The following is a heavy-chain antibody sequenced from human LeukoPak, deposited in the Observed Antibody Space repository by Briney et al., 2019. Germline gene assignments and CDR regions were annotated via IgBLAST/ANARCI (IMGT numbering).Heavy chain of an antibody. D-gene: IGHD2-2*01. CDR1: GFTFSSYG. CDR2: IWYDGSNK. Sequence: PGGSLSLSCAASGFTFSSYGMHWVRQAPGKGLGGVAVIWYDGSNKYYADSVKGRFTISRDNSKNTQYLQMNSLRAEDTAVYYCARVPAATDYYYYGLDVWGQGTTVTVSS. V-gene: IGHV3-33*01. J-gene: IGHJ6*02. CDR3: ARVPAATDYYYYGLDV.